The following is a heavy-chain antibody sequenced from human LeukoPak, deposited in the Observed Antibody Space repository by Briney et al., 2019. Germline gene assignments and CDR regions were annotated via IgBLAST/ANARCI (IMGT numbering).Heavy chain of an antibody. Sequence: GGSLRLSCAASGFTFSSYWMHWARQAPGKGLVWVSRINSDGSSTSYADSVKGRFTISTDNAKNTLYLQMNSLRAEDTAVYYCTRARGWPATYYGMDVWGQGTTVTVSS. J-gene: IGHJ6*02. D-gene: IGHD6-25*01. V-gene: IGHV3-74*01. CDR1: GFTFSSYW. CDR2: INSDGSST. CDR3: TRARGWPATYYGMDV.